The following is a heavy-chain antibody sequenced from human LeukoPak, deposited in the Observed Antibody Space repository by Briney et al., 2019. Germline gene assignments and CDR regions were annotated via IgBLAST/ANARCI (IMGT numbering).Heavy chain of an antibody. D-gene: IGHD3-3*01. CDR2: IIPIFGTA. V-gene: IGHV1-69*05. J-gene: IGHJ3*02. CDR1: GGTFSSYA. Sequence: ASVKVSCKASGGTFSSYAISWVRQAPGQGLEWMGGIIPIFGTANYAQKLQGRVTKTTDTSTSTAYMELRSLRSDDTAVYYCARGFTIFGVVINDAFDIWGQGTMVTVSS. CDR3: ARGFTIFGVVINDAFDI.